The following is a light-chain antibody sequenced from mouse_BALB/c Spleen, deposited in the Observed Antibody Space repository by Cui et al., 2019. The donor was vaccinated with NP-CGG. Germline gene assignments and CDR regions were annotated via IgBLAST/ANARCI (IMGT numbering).Light chain of an antibody. Sequence: QAVLTQATPLTTSPGETVTLTCRSSTGAVATSNYANWVQEKPDHLFTGLIGGTNNRAPGVPARFSGSLIGDKAALTIRGAQTEDEAIYFCALWYSNHWVFGGGTKLTVL. V-gene: IGLV1*01. CDR3: ALWYSNHWV. CDR2: GTN. J-gene: IGLJ1*01. CDR1: TGAVATSNY.